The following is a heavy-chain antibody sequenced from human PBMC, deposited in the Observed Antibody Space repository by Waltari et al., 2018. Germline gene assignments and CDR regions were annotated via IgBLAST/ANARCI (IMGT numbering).Heavy chain of an antibody. D-gene: IGHD2-15*01. CDR3: ARAGLLGAFDV. CDR1: GATSSRSW. CDR2: INNDGSST. J-gene: IGHJ3*01. Sequence: ELHLVESGGGLVQPGGSLRLSFAASGATSSRSWLHWVRQSPGKGLMWVSRINNDGSSTVYADSVKGRFTISRDDAKNTVSLQVNNLSAEDTALYYCARAGLLGAFDVWGQGTMVTVSS. V-gene: IGHV3-74*03.